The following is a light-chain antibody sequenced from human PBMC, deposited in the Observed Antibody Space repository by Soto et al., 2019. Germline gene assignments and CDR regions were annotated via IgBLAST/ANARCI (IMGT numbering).Light chain of an antibody. CDR3: SSYTISNTPPFV. CDR1: RRDVGGYNY. CDR2: EVT. Sequence: QSVLTQPASVSGSPGQSITISCTGTRRDVGGYNYVSWYQQYPGTSPKLLIYEVTHRPSGVSNRFSGSKSGNTASLTISGLQAEDEADYYCSSYTISNTPPFVFGTGTKLTVL. V-gene: IGLV2-14*01. J-gene: IGLJ1*01.